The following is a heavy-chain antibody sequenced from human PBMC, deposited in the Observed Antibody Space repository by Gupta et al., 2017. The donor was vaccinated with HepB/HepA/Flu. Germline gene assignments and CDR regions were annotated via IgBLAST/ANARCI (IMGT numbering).Heavy chain of an antibody. CDR3: ARDDDYGDYVGPNAFDI. V-gene: IGHV3-21*01. CDR1: GFTFSIYY. D-gene: IGHD4-17*01. Sequence: EVQLVESGGGLVRPGGSLRLPCAASGFTFSIYYMNWVRQAPGKGLEWVSSISGSGSYIFYADSVKGRFTISRDNAKNSLYLQMNSLRAEDTAVYYCARDDDYGDYVGPNAFDIWGQGTMVTFSS. CDR2: ISGSGSYI. J-gene: IGHJ3*02.